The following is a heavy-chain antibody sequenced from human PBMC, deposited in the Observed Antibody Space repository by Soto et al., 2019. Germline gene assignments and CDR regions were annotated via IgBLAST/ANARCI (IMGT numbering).Heavy chain of an antibody. Sequence: QITLKESGPTLVKPTQPLTLTCTCSGISLSTRGVGLGWIRQPPGKALEWLTVIYWNENKYYSPFLRSRLTIIRDTSKNQVVLTMTDMDPVDTATYYCARTVPPLRTPLRGFDLWGQGTMVTVSS. V-gene: IGHV2-5*01. D-gene: IGHD2-15*01. CDR3: ARTVPPLRTPLRGFDL. J-gene: IGHJ3*01. CDR1: GISLSTRGVG. CDR2: IYWNENK.